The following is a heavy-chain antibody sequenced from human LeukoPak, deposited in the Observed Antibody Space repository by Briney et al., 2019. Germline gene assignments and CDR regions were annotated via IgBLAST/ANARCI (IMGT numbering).Heavy chain of an antibody. D-gene: IGHD2-15*01. V-gene: IGHV1-46*01. J-gene: IGHJ4*02. CDR3: ARTPIHCSGGSCYSFDY. CDR2: INPSGGST. CDR1: GYTFTSYY. Sequence: GASVRVSCKASGYTFTSYYMHWVRQAPGQGLEWVGIINPSGGSTSYAQKFQGRVTMTRDTSTSTVYMELSSLRSEDTAVYYCARTPIHCSGGSCYSFDYWGQGTLVTVSS.